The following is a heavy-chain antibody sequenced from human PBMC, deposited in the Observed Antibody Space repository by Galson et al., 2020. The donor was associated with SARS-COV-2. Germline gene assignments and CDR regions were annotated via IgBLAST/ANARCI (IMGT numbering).Heavy chain of an antibody. CDR1: GFSFSTSGVG. V-gene: IGHV2-5*01. J-gene: IGHJ4*02. D-gene: IGHD1-1*01. Sequence: SGPTLVKPTQTLTLTCTLSGFSFSTSGVGVGWIRQPPGTALEWLALIPVKDDKRYNPSLKTRLTITKDSSKNQVVLTMTKLDPVDTATYFCARRRPGHFSFDYWGQGALVTVSS. CDR2: IPVKDDK. CDR3: ARRRPGHFSFDY.